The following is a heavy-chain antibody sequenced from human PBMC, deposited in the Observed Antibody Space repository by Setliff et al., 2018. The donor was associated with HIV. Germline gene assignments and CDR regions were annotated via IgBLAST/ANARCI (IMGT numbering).Heavy chain of an antibody. CDR2: MSGSTGDT. Sequence: PGGSLRLSCAASGFTFYSYAMSWVRQAPGKGLEWVATMSGSTGDTYYADSVKGRFTISRDNSKNTLSLQMNSLGAEDTAVYFCAKAHWDPLSPDYWGQGTLVTVSS. D-gene: IGHD1-26*01. V-gene: IGHV3-23*01. CDR3: AKAHWDPLSPDY. J-gene: IGHJ4*02. CDR1: GFTFYSYA.